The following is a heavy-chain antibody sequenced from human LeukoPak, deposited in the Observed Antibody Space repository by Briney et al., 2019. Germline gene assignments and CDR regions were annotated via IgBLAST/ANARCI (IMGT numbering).Heavy chain of an antibody. V-gene: IGHV3-30-3*01. J-gene: IGHJ5*01. CDR2: ISYDGSNK. CDR3: ARDHSSGVTYCLIYPLGGRRRVGDS. Sequence: PPRSPIPYSAAAGGFSISSYEIQWFRQAPGKGLEWVAGISYDGSNKYYADSVKGRFTISRDNSKNTLYLPMNSLRAEDTAVYYCARDHSSGVTYCLIYPLGGRRRVGDS. D-gene: IGHD3-10*01. CDR1: GGFSISSYE.